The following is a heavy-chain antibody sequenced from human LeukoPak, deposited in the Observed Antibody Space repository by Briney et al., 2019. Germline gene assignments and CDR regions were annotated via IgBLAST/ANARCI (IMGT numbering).Heavy chain of an antibody. Sequence: SVKVSCKASGGTFSSYVITWVRQVPGQGLEWMGGIIPMFGTADYAQKFQGRVTITADESTSTAYMQLSSLRSEDTAVYYCARGASRQLANLFDYWGQGTLVTVSS. CDR2: IIPMFGTA. J-gene: IGHJ4*02. D-gene: IGHD6-13*01. CDR3: ARGASRQLANLFDY. CDR1: GGTFSSYV. V-gene: IGHV1-69*13.